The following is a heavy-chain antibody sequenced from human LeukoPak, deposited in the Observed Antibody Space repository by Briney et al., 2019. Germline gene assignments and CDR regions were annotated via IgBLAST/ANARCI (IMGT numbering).Heavy chain of an antibody. Sequence: PSQTLSLTCTVSGGSISSGSYYWSWIRQPAGKGLEWIGRIYTSGSTNYNPSLKSRATISVDTSKNQFSLKLSSVTAADTAVYYCARVATIFGVVRYFDYWGQGTLVTVSS. J-gene: IGHJ4*02. V-gene: IGHV4-61*02. CDR3: ARVATIFGVVRYFDY. CDR2: IYTSGST. CDR1: GGSISSGSYY. D-gene: IGHD3-3*01.